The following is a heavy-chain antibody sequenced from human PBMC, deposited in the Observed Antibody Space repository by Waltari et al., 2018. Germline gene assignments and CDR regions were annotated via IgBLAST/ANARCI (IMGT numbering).Heavy chain of an antibody. J-gene: IGHJ4*02. Sequence: QVTLRESGPALVKPTQTLTLTCTFSGFSLSTSGMSVSWIRQPPGKALEWLALIDWDDDKYYSTSLKTRLTISKDTSKNQVVLTMTNMDPVDTATYYCARTPPGYSSGWYPLGFDYWGQGTLVTVSS. CDR3: ARTPPGYSSGWYPLGFDY. CDR1: GFSLSTSGMS. V-gene: IGHV2-70*01. D-gene: IGHD6-19*01. CDR2: IDWDDDK.